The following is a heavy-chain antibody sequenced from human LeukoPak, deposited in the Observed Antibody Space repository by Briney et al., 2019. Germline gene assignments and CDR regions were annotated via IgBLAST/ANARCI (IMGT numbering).Heavy chain of an antibody. J-gene: IGHJ4*02. CDR1: GGTFSSYA. CDR3: ARAGGGSRPIDY. V-gene: IGHV1-8*02. Sequence: ASVKVSCKASGGTFSSYAINWVRQATGQGLEWMGWMNPNSGNTGYAQKFQGRVTMTRNTSISTAYMELSSLRSEDTAVYYCARAGGGSRPIDYWGQGTLVTVSS. D-gene: IGHD2-8*02. CDR2: MNPNSGNT.